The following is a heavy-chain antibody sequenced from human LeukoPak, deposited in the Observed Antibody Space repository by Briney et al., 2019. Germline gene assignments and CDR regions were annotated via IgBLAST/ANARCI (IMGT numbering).Heavy chain of an antibody. D-gene: IGHD3-3*01. CDR2: INHSGST. V-gene: IGHV4-34*01. CDR3: ARGPRRFYYYGMDV. J-gene: IGHJ6*02. CDR1: GGSFSGYY. Sequence: TSETLSLTCAVYGGSFSGYYWSWIRQPPGKGLEWIGEINHSGSTNYNPSLKSRVTISVDTSKNQFSLKLSSVTAADTAVYYCARGPRRFYYYGMDVWGQGTTVTVSS.